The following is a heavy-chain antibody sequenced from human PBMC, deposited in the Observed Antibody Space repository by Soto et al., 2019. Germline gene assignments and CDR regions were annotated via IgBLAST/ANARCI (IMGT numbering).Heavy chain of an antibody. Sequence: QVQLVESGGGVVQPGRSLRLSCTASGFTFSDYGMHWVRQAPGKGLEWVAVITYDGSHQYYADCVKGRFTISRDNSMNTVYVKMNNPRVQDTAVYLFAKGLDSSGWNHNYFGMDVWGQGTTVTVSS. CDR3: AKGLDSSGWNHNYFGMDV. CDR1: GFTFSDYG. J-gene: IGHJ6*02. CDR2: ITYDGSHQ. D-gene: IGHD6-19*01. V-gene: IGHV3-30*18.